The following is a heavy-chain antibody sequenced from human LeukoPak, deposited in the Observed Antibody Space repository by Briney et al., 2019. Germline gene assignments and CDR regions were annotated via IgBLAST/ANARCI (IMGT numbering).Heavy chain of an antibody. J-gene: IGHJ6*04. Sequence: GGSLRLSCAASGFTFSDYEMNWVRQAPGRGLEWVSYINGSGGIIYYADSVKGRFTISRDNAKNSLYLQMNSLRAEDTAVYYCAELGITMIGGVWGKGTTVTISS. CDR2: INGSGGII. D-gene: IGHD3-10*02. CDR1: GFTFSDYE. V-gene: IGHV3-48*03. CDR3: AELGITMIGGV.